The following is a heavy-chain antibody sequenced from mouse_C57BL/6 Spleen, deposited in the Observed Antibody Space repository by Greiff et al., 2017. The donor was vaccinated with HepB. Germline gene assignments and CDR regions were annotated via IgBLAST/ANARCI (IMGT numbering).Heavy chain of an antibody. CDR2: IYPGDGDT. CDR1: GYAFSSSW. CDR3: ARGDYGYDEGFAY. Sequence: QVQLQQSGPELVKPGASVKISCKASGYAFSSSWMNWVKQRPGKGLEWIGRIYPGDGDTNYNGKFKGKATLTADKSSSTAYMQLSSLTSEDSAVYFCARGDYGYDEGFAYWGQETLFTVSA. V-gene: IGHV1-82*01. D-gene: IGHD2-2*01. J-gene: IGHJ3*01.